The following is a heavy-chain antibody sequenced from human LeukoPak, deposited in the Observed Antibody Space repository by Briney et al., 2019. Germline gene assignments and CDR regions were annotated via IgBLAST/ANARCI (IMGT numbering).Heavy chain of an antibody. CDR1: GFTLSSYG. CDR2: IQYDGSNE. D-gene: IGHD2-8*01. V-gene: IGHV3-30*02. J-gene: IGHJ6*03. Sequence: GGSLRLSCAASGFTLSSYGMHWVRQAPEKGLEWVAYIQYDGSNEQYADSVKGRCSISRDSSKNILYLQMNSLRAEDTTIYYCAKDRCSNGIGCYYYYMDVWGKGTTVTISS. CDR3: AKDRCSNGIGCYYYYMDV.